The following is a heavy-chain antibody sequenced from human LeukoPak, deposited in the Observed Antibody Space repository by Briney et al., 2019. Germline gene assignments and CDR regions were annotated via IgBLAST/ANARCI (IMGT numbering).Heavy chain of an antibody. J-gene: IGHJ6*02. V-gene: IGHV4-34*01. CDR1: GGSFSGYY. Sequence: PSETLSLTCAVYGGSFSGYYWSWIRQPPGKGLEWIVEINHSGSTNYNPSLKSRVTISVDTSKNQFSLKLSSVTAADTAVYYCARGSGYYDLLYYYYYGMDVWGQGTTVTVSS. CDR2: INHSGST. D-gene: IGHD3-22*01. CDR3: ARGSGYYDLLYYYYYGMDV.